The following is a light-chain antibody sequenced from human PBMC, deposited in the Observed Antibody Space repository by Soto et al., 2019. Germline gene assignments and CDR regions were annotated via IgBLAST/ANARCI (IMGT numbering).Light chain of an antibody. CDR1: QRISSW. Sequence: DIPMTQSPSTLSASVGDRVTITCRASQRISSWLAWYQQKPGRAPKLLIYHVSNLQSGVPSRFSGSGSGTEFTLTISSLQPDDFATYCCQHYNTYPYTFGQGTKLEIK. CDR3: QHYNTYPYT. J-gene: IGKJ2*01. V-gene: IGKV1-5*01. CDR2: HVS.